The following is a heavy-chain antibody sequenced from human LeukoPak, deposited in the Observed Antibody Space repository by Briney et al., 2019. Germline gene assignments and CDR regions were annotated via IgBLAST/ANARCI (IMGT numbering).Heavy chain of an antibody. V-gene: IGHV4-39*01. J-gene: IGHJ4*02. CDR2: IYYSGST. D-gene: IGHD6-19*01. CDR1: GGSISSSSYY. Sequence: PSETLSLTCTVSGGSISSSSYYWGWIRQPPGKGLEWIGSIYYSGSTYYNPSLKSRVTISVDTSKNQFSLQLNSVTPEDTAIYYCARTQHGWWLDYWGQGTLVTVSS. CDR3: ARTQHGWWLDY.